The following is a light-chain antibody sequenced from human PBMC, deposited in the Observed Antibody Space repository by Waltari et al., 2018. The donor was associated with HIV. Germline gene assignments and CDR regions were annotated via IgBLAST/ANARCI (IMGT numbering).Light chain of an antibody. V-gene: IGLV1-40*01. CDR2: GDS. Sequence: SVLTQPPSVSGAPGQWVTISCSGNNSNIGAGYDLHWYRQFPGSAPELVVYGDSIRPLGVPDRFSGSKSGVSASLAISGLQPEDEGDYYCQSYDNNLSGLWVFGGGTKLTVL. CDR1: NSNIGAGYD. CDR3: QSYDNNLSGLWV. J-gene: IGLJ3*02.